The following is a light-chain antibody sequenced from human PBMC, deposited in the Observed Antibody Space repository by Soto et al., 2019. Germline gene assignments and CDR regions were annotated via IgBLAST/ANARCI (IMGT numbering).Light chain of an antibody. CDR1: QSISSW. V-gene: IGKV1-5*01. J-gene: IGKJ1*01. Sequence: DIQMTQSPSTLSASVGDRVTITYRASQSISSWLAWYQQKPGKAPKLLIYDASSLESGVPSRFSGSGSGTEFTLTISSLQPDDFATYYCQQYYGTFGQGTKVEIK. CDR3: QQYYGT. CDR2: DAS.